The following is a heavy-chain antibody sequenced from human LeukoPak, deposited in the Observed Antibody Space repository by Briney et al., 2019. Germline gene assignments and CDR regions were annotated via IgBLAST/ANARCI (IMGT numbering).Heavy chain of an antibody. CDR2: INSDGTTT. Sequence: GESLRLSCAASGFSFSSYWMHGVRQVPGKGLAWVSRINSDGTTTNYADSVNGRFTISRDNAKSTLYLQMSSLRVDDPAVYYCARDLGVTTYWGRGTLVIVSS. D-gene: IGHD4-17*01. J-gene: IGHJ4*02. V-gene: IGHV3-74*01. CDR1: GFSFSSYW. CDR3: ARDLGVTTY.